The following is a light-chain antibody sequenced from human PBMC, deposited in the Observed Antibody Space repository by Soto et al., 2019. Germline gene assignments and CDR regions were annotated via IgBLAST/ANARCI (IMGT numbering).Light chain of an antibody. CDR3: QQSDSTPYT. V-gene: IGKV1-39*01. J-gene: IGKJ2*01. Sequence: DIHMTQSPSSLSASVGDRVTITCRASQTISTYLNWYQQKPGKAPRLLIYDASSLLSGVPSRFSGSGSGTDFTLTIASLQPEDFSTYYCQQSDSTPYTFGQGTKVDIK. CDR1: QTISTY. CDR2: DAS.